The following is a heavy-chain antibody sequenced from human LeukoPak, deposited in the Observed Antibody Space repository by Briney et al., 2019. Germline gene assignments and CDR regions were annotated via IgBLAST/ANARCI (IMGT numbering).Heavy chain of an antibody. D-gene: IGHD4-17*01. CDR1: GGSISSTHW. V-gene: IGHV4-4*02. CDR3: ARGTMTTVTYYFDY. CDR2: IFHSGTT. J-gene: IGHJ4*02. Sequence: SETLSLTCAVSGGSISSTHWWNWVRQPPGKGLEWIGEIFHSGTTNYNPSLKSRVTISIDKSKNQFSLKLGSVTAADTAVYYCARGTMTTVTYYFDYWGQGTLVTVSS.